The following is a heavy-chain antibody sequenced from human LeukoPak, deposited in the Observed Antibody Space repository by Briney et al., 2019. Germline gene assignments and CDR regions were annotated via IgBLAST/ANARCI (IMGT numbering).Heavy chain of an antibody. Sequence: GGSLRLSCATSGFTFSSSAMSWVRQAPGKGLEWVSSISSSGGNTYSADSVKGRFTISRDNPKNTLYLQMNSLRAEDTAVYYCAKGVAAAGHYYYGMDVWGQGTTVSVSS. CDR1: GFTFSSSA. D-gene: IGHD6-13*01. CDR3: AKGVAAAGHYYYGMDV. CDR2: ISSSGGNT. V-gene: IGHV3-23*01. J-gene: IGHJ6*02.